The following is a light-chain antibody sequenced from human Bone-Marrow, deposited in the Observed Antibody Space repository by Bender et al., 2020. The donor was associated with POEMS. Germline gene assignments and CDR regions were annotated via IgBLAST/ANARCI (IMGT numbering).Light chain of an antibody. J-gene: IGLJ3*02. CDR2: INN. CDR3: AAWEDSLNGWV. CDR1: SSNIGTNP. Sequence: SVLTQPPSASVTPGQRVTISCSGSSSNIGTNPVNWYQQLPGTAPKLLIYINNQRPSGVPDRFSGSKSGTSASLAISGLQSEDEADYYCAAWEDSLNGWVFGGGTKLTVL. V-gene: IGLV1-44*01.